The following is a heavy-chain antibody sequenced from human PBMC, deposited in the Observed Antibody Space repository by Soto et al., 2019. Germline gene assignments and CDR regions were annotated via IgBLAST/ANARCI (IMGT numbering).Heavy chain of an antibody. Sequence: QVQLVESGGGVVQPGRSLRLSCAASGFTFSSYGMHWVRQAPGKGLEWVAVIWYDGSNKYYADSVKGRFTISRDNSKNTLYLQMNSLRAEDTAVYYCAREVTGYSSSWYPDYWGQGTLVTVSS. CDR3: AREVTGYSSSWYPDY. V-gene: IGHV3-33*01. CDR1: GFTFSSYG. J-gene: IGHJ4*02. D-gene: IGHD6-13*01. CDR2: IWYDGSNK.